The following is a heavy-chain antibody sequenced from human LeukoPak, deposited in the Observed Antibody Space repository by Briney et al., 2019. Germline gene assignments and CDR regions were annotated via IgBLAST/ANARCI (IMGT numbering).Heavy chain of an antibody. D-gene: IGHD6-19*01. Sequence: GGSLRLSCAASGFTFSSYSMNWVRQAPGKGLEWVSYICRSSSTIYYADSVKGRFTISRDNAKNSLYLQMNSLRAEDTAVYYCAKESSGGWYFDYWGQGTLVTVSS. V-gene: IGHV3-48*04. J-gene: IGHJ4*02. CDR1: GFTFSSYS. CDR3: AKESSGGWYFDY. CDR2: ICRSSSTI.